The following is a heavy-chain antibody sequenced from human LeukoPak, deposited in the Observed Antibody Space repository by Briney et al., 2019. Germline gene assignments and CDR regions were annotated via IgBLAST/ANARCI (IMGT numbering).Heavy chain of an antibody. CDR1: GGSISSGGYS. V-gene: IGHV4-30-2*01. J-gene: IGHJ4*02. CDR3: ARVIYSSPYYFDY. CDR2: IYHSGGT. D-gene: IGHD1-26*01. Sequence: SQTLSLTCAVSGGSISSGGYSWSWIRQPPGKGLEWIGYIYHSGGTYYNPSLKSRVTISIDRSKNQFSLKLTSVTAADMAVYYCARVIYSSPYYFDYWGQGTLVTVSS.